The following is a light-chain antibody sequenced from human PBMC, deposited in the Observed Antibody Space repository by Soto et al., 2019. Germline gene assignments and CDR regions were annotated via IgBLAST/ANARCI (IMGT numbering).Light chain of an antibody. CDR3: EQYHSYPYT. V-gene: IGKV1-5*03. CDR1: HAISPW. J-gene: IGKJ2*01. CDR2: KAS. Sequence: DIQMTQSPSIVSASVGGRVTITCRASHAISPWLAWYQQRPGRAPKVLISKASSLESGVPSRYRGSGSGTEFTLTINGLQPDDFATYYCEQYHSYPYTFGQGTKVEIK.